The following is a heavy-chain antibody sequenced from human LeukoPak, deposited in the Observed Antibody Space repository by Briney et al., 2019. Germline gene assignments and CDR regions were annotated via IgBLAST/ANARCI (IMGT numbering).Heavy chain of an antibody. CDR2: IYTSGST. J-gene: IGHJ5*02. CDR1: GYSISSGYY. V-gene: IGHV4-38-2*02. D-gene: IGHD6-13*01. Sequence: PSETLSLTCTVSGYSISSGYYWGWIRQPPGKGLEWIGRIYTSGSTNYNPSLKSRVTISVDTSKNQFSLKPSSVTAADTAVYYCAREAHSSSNNPPLTTNWFDPWGQGTLVTVSS. CDR3: AREAHSSSNNPPLTTNWFDP.